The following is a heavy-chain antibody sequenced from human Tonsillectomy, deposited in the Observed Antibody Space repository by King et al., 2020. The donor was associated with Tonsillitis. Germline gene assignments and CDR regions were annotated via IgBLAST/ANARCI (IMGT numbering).Heavy chain of an antibody. CDR3: ARDLRSYYDSSGYSTFDY. Sequence: VQLVESGAEVKKPGSSVKVSCKASGGTFSSYAISWVRQAPGQGLEWMGGIIPIFSTAIYAQKFQGRVAITADESTSTAYMELSSLRSEDTAVYFCARDLRSYYDSSGYSTFDYWGQGTLVTVSS. D-gene: IGHD3-22*01. CDR2: IIPIFSTA. CDR1: GGTFSSYA. V-gene: IGHV1-69*01. J-gene: IGHJ4*02.